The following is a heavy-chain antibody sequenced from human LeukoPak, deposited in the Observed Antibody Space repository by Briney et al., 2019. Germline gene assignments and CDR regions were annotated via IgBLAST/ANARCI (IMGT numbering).Heavy chain of an antibody. CDR2: IYYSGTT. D-gene: IGHD2-15*01. V-gene: IGHV4-59*01. J-gene: IGHJ4*02. CDR1: GGSISSYY. CDR3: ARGLLQYYFDY. Sequence: SETLSLTCTVSGGSISSYYWSWIRQPPGKGLEWIGYIYYSGTTNYNPSLKSRVTISVDTSKNQFSLKLSSVTAADTAVYYCARGLLQYYFDYWGQGTLVTVSS.